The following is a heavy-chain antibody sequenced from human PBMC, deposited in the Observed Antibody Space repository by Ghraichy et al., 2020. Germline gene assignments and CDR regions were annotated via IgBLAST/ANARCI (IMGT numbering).Heavy chain of an antibody. CDR1: GDSVSSNSAA. CDR3: ALGGTLDVDAFDI. J-gene: IGHJ3*02. D-gene: IGHD3/OR15-3a*01. Sequence: SETLSLTCAISGDSVSSNSAAWNWIRQSPSRGLEWLGSTYYRSKWYNDYAVSVKSRITINPDTSKNQFSLQLNSVTPEDTAVYYCALGGTLDVDAFDIWGQGTMVTVSS. CDR2: TYYRSKWYN. V-gene: IGHV6-1*01.